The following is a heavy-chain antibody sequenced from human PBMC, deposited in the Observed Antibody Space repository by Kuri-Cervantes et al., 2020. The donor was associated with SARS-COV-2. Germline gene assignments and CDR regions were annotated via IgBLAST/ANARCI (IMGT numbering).Heavy chain of an antibody. Sequence: GESLKISCAASGFTFSSYSMNWVRQAPGKGLEWVSYISSSSSTIYYADSVKGRFTISRDNAKNSLYLQMNSLRDEDTAVYYCARDPGFTYYYGSGSYPTHAFDIWGRGTMVTVSS. V-gene: IGHV3-48*02. CDR1: GFTFSSYS. CDR2: ISSSSSTI. D-gene: IGHD3-10*01. CDR3: ARDPGFTYYYGSGSYPTHAFDI. J-gene: IGHJ3*02.